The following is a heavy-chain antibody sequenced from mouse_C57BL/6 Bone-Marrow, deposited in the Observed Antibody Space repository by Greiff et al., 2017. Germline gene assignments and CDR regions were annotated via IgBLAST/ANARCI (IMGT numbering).Heavy chain of an antibody. D-gene: IGHD1-1*01. J-gene: IGHJ4*01. Sequence: QVQLQQPGAELVMPGASVKLSCKASGYTFTSYWMHWVKQRPGQGLEWIGEIDPSDSYTNYNQKFKGKSTLTVDKSSSTAYMQLSILTSEDSAVYYCARLGTTVPYYAMDYWGRGTSVTVSS. CDR3: ARLGTTVPYYAMDY. CDR2: IDPSDSYT. V-gene: IGHV1-69*01. CDR1: GYTFTSYW.